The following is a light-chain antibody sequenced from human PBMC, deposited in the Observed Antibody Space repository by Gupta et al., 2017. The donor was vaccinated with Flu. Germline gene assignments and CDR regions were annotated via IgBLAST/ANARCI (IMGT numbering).Light chain of an antibody. CDR2: DAS. CDR1: QSVSSSF. Sequence: SPGTLSLSPGERATLSCRASQSVSSSFLAWYQQKPGQAPRLLIYDASSRATGVPDRFSGSGSGTDFTLTIRRLEPEDFAVYYCQQYGSSLT. J-gene: IGKJ3*01. V-gene: IGKV3-20*01. CDR3: QQYGSSLT.